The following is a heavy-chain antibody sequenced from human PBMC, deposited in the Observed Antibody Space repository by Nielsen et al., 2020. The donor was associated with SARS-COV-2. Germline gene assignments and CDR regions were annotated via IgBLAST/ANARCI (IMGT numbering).Heavy chain of an antibody. CDR1: GGSFSGYY. CDR2: INHSGST. D-gene: IGHD3-16*01. V-gene: IGHV4-34*01. CDR3: AACMSYYYYGMDV. Sequence: SETLSLTCAVYGGSFSGYYWSWIRQPPGKGLEWIGEINHSGSTNYNPSLKSRVTISVDTSTTQFSLKLSSVTAADTAVYYCAACMSYYYYGMDVWGQGTTVTVSS. J-gene: IGHJ6*02.